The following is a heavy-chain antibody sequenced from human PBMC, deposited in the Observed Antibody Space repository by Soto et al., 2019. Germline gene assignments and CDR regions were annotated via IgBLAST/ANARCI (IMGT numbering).Heavy chain of an antibody. CDR1: GYSFTGYY. D-gene: IGHD3-3*01. J-gene: IGHJ6*02. V-gene: IGHV1-2*02. CDR3: ARSSALTISGVGGMDV. Sequence: ASVKVSCKASGYSFTGYYIHWVRQAPGQGLEWMGWINPNSGGANYAQKFQGRVTMPRDTSTTTAYMELSRLRSNDTAVFYCARSSALTISGVGGMDVWGQGATVTVSS. CDR2: INPNSGGA.